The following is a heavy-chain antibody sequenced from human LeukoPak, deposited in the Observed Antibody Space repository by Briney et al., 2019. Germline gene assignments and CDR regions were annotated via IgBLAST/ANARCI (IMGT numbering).Heavy chain of an antibody. D-gene: IGHD6-19*01. J-gene: IGHJ4*02. CDR2: IYSGGTT. V-gene: IGHV3-53*01. Sequence: PGGSLRLSCAASGFTVSSNYMSWVRQAPGKGLEWVSVIYSGGTTYYADSVRDRFTISRDISKNTLYLQINSPRAEDTAVYYCATMGSTGWSFDYWGQGSLVTVSS. CDR3: ATMGSTGWSFDY. CDR1: GFTVSSNY.